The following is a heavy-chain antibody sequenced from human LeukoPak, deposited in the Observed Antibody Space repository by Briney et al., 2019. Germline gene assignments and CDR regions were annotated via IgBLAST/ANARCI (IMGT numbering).Heavy chain of an antibody. D-gene: IGHD3-10*01. CDR1: GGTFSSYA. CDR2: IIPILGIA. V-gene: IGHV1-69*04. CDR3: ARDPEYYYGSGSYYIDNWFDP. Sequence: GASVKVSCKASGGTFSSYAISWVRQAPGQGLEWMGRIIPILGIANYAQKFQGRVTITADKSTSTAYMELSSLRSEDTAVYYCARDPEYYYGSGSYYIDNWFDPWGQGTLVTVSS. J-gene: IGHJ5*02.